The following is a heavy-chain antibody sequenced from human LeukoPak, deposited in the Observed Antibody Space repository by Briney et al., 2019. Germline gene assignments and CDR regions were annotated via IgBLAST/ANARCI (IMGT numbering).Heavy chain of an antibody. D-gene: IGHD3-22*01. Sequence: SETLSLTCTVSGGSISSYYWSWIRQPAGKGLEWIGRIYTSGSTNYNPSLKSRVTMSVDTSKNQFSLKPSPVNAAQPALFSRARGMDSGGYYALDYWGQGTLVTVSS. CDR2: IYTSGST. V-gene: IGHV4-4*07. CDR3: ARGMDSGGYYALDY. J-gene: IGHJ4*02. CDR1: GGSISSYY.